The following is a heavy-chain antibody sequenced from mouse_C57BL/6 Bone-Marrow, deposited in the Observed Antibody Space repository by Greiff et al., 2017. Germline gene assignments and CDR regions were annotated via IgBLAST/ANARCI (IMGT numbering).Heavy chain of an antibody. D-gene: IGHD1-1*01. CDR1: GFNIKDYY. V-gene: IGHV14-2*01. CDR2: IDPEDGET. J-gene: IGHJ4*01. Sequence: EVKLQESGAELVKPGASVKLSCTASGFNIKDYYMHWVKQRTEQGLEWIGRIDPEDGETKYAPKFQGKATITADTSSNTAYLQLSSLTSEDTAVYYGARWGVYCYGSSYEAMDYWGQGTSVTVSS. CDR3: ARWGVYCYGSSYEAMDY.